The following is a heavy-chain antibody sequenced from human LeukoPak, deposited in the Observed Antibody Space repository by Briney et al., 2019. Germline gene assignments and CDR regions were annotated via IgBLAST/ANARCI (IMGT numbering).Heavy chain of an antibody. CDR2: IIPIFGTA. CDR1: GGTFSSYA. D-gene: IGHD4-11*01. CDR3: ARESMTTVSNWYFDL. Sequence: ASVKVSCKASGGTFSSYAISWVRQAPGQGLEWMGGIIPIFGTANYAQKFQGRVTITTDESTSTAYMELSSLRSEDTAVYYCARESMTTVSNWYFDLWGRGTLVTVSS. V-gene: IGHV1-69*05. J-gene: IGHJ2*01.